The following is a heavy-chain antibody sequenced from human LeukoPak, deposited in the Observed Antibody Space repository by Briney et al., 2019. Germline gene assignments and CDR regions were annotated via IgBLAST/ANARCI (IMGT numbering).Heavy chain of an antibody. Sequence: GGSLRLSCAASGFTFSSYGMHWVRHAPSKGLEWVAFIQFDGSNKYYADSVKGRFTISRDNSKNTLYLQMNTLRGEDTAVHSCAKDGLKLQKYYFDYWGKGNLVTVSS. CDR3: AKDGLKLQKYYFDY. D-gene: IGHD1-26*01. V-gene: IGHV3-30*02. J-gene: IGHJ4*02. CDR1: GFTFSSYG. CDR2: IQFDGSNK.